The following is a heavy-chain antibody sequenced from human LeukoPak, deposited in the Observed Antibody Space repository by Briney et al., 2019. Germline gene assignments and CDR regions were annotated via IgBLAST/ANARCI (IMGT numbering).Heavy chain of an antibody. J-gene: IGHJ4*02. Sequence: GGSLRLSCAASGFIFSSYGMHWVRQAPGKGLEWVAYIRHDGNIEDYAESVKGRFIISRDNSKNTLYLQMNSLRAEDTAVYYCAKDLKNYYGSGSYLDYWGQGTLVTVSS. CDR2: IRHDGNIE. V-gene: IGHV3-30*02. D-gene: IGHD3-10*01. CDR1: GFIFSSYG. CDR3: AKDLKNYYGSGSYLDY.